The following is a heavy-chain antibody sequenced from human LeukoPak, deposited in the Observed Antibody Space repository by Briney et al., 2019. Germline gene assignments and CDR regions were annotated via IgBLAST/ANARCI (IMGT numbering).Heavy chain of an antibody. V-gene: IGHV1-18*01. J-gene: IGHJ4*02. D-gene: IGHD3-10*01. CDR1: GYTFTSYG. CDR3: ARGVLLWFGELAPPTY. CDR2: ISAYNGNT. Sequence: ASVTVSCKASGYTFTSYGISWVRQAPGQGLEWMGWISAYNGNTNYAQKLQGRVTMTTDTSTSTAYMELRSLRSDDTAVYYCARGVLLWFGELAPPTYWGQGTLVTVSS.